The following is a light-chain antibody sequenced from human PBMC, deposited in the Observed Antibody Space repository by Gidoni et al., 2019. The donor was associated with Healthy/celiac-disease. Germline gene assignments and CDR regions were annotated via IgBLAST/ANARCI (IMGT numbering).Light chain of an antibody. CDR1: KLGDKY. Sequence: SYELPQPPSVSVSPGQTASITGSGDKLGDKYACWYQQKPGQSPVLVIYQDSKRPSGIPERFSGSNSGNTATLTISGTQAMDEADYYCQAWDSSVVFGGGTKLTVL. V-gene: IGLV3-1*01. CDR3: QAWDSSVV. J-gene: IGLJ2*01. CDR2: QDS.